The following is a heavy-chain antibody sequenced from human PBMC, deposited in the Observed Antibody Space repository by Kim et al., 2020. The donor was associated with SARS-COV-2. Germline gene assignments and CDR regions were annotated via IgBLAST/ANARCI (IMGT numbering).Heavy chain of an antibody. D-gene: IGHD3-16*01. J-gene: IGHJ6*02. CDR2: ISYDGSNK. Sequence: GGSLRLSCAASGFTFSSYGMHWVRQAPGKGLEWVAVISYDGSNKYYADSVKGRFTISRDNSKNTLYLQMNSLRAEDTAVYYCASHDYEYGMDVWGQGTTVTVSS. CDR1: GFTFSSYG. V-gene: IGHV3-30*03. CDR3: ASHDYEYGMDV.